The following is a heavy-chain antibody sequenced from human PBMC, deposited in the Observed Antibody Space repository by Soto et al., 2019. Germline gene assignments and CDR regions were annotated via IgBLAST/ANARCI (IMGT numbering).Heavy chain of an antibody. CDR2: ISAYDGNT. Sequence: QVQLVQSGAEVKKPGASVKVSCKTSGYTFTNYGINWVRQAPGQGLEWMGWISAYDGNTNYAQKFQGRVTMTTGISTSIAYMELGSLRSDDTAFYYCARGHCSNTSCYGFTWGQGTLVTVSS. J-gene: IGHJ5*02. CDR1: GYTFTNYG. V-gene: IGHV1-18*01. CDR3: ARGHCSNTSCYGFT. D-gene: IGHD2-2*01.